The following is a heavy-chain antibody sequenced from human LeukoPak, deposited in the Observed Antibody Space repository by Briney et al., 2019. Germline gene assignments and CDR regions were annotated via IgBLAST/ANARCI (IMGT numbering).Heavy chain of an antibody. D-gene: IGHD6-13*01. J-gene: IGHJ4*02. V-gene: IGHV3-23*01. CDR3: AKTRPLDSSSWSHGDY. Sequence: GGSLRLSCAASGFTVSSNYMSWVRQAPGKGLEWDSAISGSGDSTYYGDSVKGRFTISRDNSKNTLYLQMNSLRAEDTAVYYCAKTRPLDSSSWSHGDYWGQETLVTVSS. CDR2: ISGSGDST. CDR1: GFTVSSNY.